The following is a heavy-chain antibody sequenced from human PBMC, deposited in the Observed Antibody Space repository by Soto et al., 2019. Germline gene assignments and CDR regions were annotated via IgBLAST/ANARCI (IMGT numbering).Heavy chain of an antibody. Sequence: QVQLQESGPGLVKPSQTLSLTCTVSGGSISSGGYYWSWIRQHPGKGLGWIGYIYYSGSTYYNPSLKSRVTISVDTSKNQFSLKLSSVTAADTAVYYCARVVVVVVAAPIRVFDPWGQGTLVTVSS. V-gene: IGHV4-31*03. CDR1: GGSISSGGYY. CDR3: ARVVVVVVAAPIRVFDP. D-gene: IGHD2-15*01. J-gene: IGHJ5*02. CDR2: IYYSGST.